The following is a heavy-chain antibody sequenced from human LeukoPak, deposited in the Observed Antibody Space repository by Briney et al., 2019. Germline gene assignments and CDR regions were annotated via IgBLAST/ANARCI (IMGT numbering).Heavy chain of an antibody. Sequence: SVKVSCKASGGTFSSYAISWVRQAPGQGLEWMGGIIPIFGTANYAQKFQGRVTITTDESTSTAYMELSSLRSEDTAVYYCARVEAASSVFFDYWGQGTLVTVSS. J-gene: IGHJ4*02. V-gene: IGHV1-69*05. D-gene: IGHD6-19*01. CDR1: GGTFSSYA. CDR2: IIPIFGTA. CDR3: ARVEAASSVFFDY.